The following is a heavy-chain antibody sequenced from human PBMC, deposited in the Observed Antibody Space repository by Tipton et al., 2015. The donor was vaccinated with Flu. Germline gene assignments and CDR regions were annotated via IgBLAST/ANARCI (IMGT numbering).Heavy chain of an antibody. CDR2: VKQDGGEK. D-gene: IGHD4-23*01. J-gene: IGHJ4*02. Sequence: SLRLSCEASGFTFKSYWMSWVRQTPGKGLEWVANVKQDGGEKHYVDSVKGRFTISRDNARNSLYLQMNSLRAEDTAVYFCGRAIGGGNSYWGQGALVTVSS. CDR3: GRAIGGGNSY. V-gene: IGHV3-7*01. CDR1: GFTFKSYW.